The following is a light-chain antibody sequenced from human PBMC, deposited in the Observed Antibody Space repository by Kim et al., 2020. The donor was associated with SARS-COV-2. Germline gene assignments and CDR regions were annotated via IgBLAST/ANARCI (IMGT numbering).Light chain of an antibody. CDR2: GAS. Sequence: VMTQSPATLSVSPGERATLSCRASQDISSNLAWYQQKPGQAPRLLIYGASNRATGIPARFSGSRSGTEFTLTISSLQSEDFAVYYCQQFDDWPPYTFGQGTKVEIK. CDR3: QQFDDWPPYT. CDR1: QDISSN. J-gene: IGKJ2*01. V-gene: IGKV3-15*01.